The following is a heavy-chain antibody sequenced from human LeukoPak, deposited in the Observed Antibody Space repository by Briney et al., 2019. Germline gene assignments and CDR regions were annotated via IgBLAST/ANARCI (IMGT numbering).Heavy chain of an antibody. CDR3: ARLENFKVGA. CDR2: MYYSGKT. V-gene: IGHV4-39*07. Sequence: SETLSLTCTVSGGSTSSSSYYWGWIRQSPGKGLEWIGSMYYSGKTYYNPSLKSRVTMSVNTSKNQFSLKLSSVTAADTAVYYCARLENFKVGAWGQGTLVTVSS. J-gene: IGHJ5*02. CDR1: GGSTSSSSYY. D-gene: IGHD1-26*01.